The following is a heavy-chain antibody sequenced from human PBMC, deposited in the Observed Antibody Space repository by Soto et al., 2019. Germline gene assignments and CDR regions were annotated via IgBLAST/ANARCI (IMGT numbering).Heavy chain of an antibody. V-gene: IGHV1-8*01. CDR2: MNPTSGNT. J-gene: IGHJ6*02. CDR1: GYTFSNYE. CDR3: ARGVQGVTTFDDYYYKLDV. D-gene: IGHD4-4*01. Sequence: QVQLVQSGAEVKKPGASVKLSCRTSGYTFSNYEINWVRQATGQGLEWMGWMNPTSGNTYAQRFQGRVSMTKDTSISTAYMELSSLRFNDTAVYYCARGVQGVTTFDDYYYKLDVWGQGTTVTVSS.